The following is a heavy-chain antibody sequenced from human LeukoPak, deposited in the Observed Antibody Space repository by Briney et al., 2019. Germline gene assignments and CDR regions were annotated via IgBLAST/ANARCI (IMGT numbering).Heavy chain of an antibody. V-gene: IGHV3-23*01. Sequence: PGGSLRLSCAASGFTFSSYAMSWVRQAPGKGLEWVSAISGSGDSTYYGDSVKGRFTIPRDNSKNTLYLQMNRLRAEDTAVYYCAKTRPLDSSSWSHGDYWGQGTLVTVSS. CDR1: GFTFSSYA. CDR2: ISGSGDST. D-gene: IGHD6-13*01. J-gene: IGHJ4*02. CDR3: AKTRPLDSSSWSHGDY.